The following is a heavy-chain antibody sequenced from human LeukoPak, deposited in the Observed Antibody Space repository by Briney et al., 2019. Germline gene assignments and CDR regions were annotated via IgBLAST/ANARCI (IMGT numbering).Heavy chain of an antibody. CDR3: ARGSPAVAAQKGDY. J-gene: IGHJ4*02. Sequence: ASVKVSCKASGYTFTGYYMHWVRQAPGQGLEWMGWINPNSGGTNYAQKFQGRVTMTRDTSISTAYMELSRLRSDDTAVYYCARGSPAVAAQKGDYWSQGTLVTVSS. D-gene: IGHD6-19*01. V-gene: IGHV1-2*02. CDR1: GYTFTGYY. CDR2: INPNSGGT.